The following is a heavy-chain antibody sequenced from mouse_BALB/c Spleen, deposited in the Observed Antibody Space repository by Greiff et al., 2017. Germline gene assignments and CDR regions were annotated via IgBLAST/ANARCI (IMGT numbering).Heavy chain of an antibody. CDR1: GFTFSDYY. V-gene: IGHV5-4*02. CDR2: ISDGGSYT. Sequence: EVQRVESGGGLVKPGGSLKLSCAASGFTFSDYYMYWVRQTPEKRLEWVATISDGGSYTYYPDSVKGRFTISRDNAKNNLYLQMSSLKSEDTAMYYCARDGDVGAMDYWGQGTSVTVSS. J-gene: IGHJ4*01. D-gene: IGHD3-3*01. CDR3: ARDGDVGAMDY.